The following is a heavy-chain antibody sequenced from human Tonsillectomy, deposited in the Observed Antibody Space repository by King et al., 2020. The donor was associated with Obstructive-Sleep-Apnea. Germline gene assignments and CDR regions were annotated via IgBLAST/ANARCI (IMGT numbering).Heavy chain of an antibody. CDR3: ARVAWNDSIGYDVFDI. Sequence: VQLVESGAEVKKPGESPKISCEGSGYSFSSHWIAWVRQKSGKGLEWMGIIFPGDSETRYSPAFQGQVAISADKFVSTAYLQWNSLKASDTAIYYCARVAWNDSIGYDVFDIWGQGTAVTVSS. D-gene: IGHD3-22*01. CDR1: GYSFSSHW. CDR2: IFPGDSET. J-gene: IGHJ3*02. V-gene: IGHV5-51*01.